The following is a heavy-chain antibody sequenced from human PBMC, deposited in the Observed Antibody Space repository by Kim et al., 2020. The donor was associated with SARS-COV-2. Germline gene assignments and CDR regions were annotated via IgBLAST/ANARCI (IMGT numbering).Heavy chain of an antibody. J-gene: IGHJ6*02. Sequence: GGSLRLSCAASGFTFSSYSMNWVRQAPGKGLEWVSSISSSSSYIYYADSVKGRFTISRDNAKNSLYLQMNSLRAEDTAVYYCARDYDSSGSYYYGMDVWGQGTTVTVSS. CDR1: GFTFSSYS. V-gene: IGHV3-21*01. CDR2: ISSSSSYI. D-gene: IGHD3-22*01. CDR3: ARDYDSSGSYYYGMDV.